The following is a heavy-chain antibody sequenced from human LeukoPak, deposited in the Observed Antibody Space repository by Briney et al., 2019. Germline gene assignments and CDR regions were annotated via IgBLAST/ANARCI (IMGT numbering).Heavy chain of an antibody. D-gene: IGHD2-21*02. J-gene: IGHJ3*02. V-gene: IGHV1-2*02. CDR3: AYCGGDCYRHAFDI. CDR2: INPNSGGT. CDR1: GYTFTGYY. Sequence: ASVKVSCKASGYTFTGYYMHWVRQAPGQGLEWMGWINPNSGGTNYAQKFQGRVTMTRDTSISTAYMELRSLRSDDTAVYYCAYCGGDCYRHAFDIWGQGTMVTVSS.